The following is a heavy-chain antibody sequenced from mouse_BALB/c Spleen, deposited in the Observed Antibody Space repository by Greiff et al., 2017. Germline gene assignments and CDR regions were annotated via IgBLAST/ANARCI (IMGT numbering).Heavy chain of an antibody. CDR1: GFSLTSYG. J-gene: IGHJ4*01. V-gene: IGHV2-3*01. D-gene: IGHD2-1*01. Sequence: VQRVESGPGLVAPSQSLSITCTVSGFSLTSYGVSWVRQPPGKGLEWLGVMWGDGSTTYHSALISSLSNSKDNSKCQIFLKLNSLQTDDTATYYSAKPEGNYVYYAMDYWGQGTSVTVSS. CDR2: MWGDGST. CDR3: AKPEGNYVYYAMDY.